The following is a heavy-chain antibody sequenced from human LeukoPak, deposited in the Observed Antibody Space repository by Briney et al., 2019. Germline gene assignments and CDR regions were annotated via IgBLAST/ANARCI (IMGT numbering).Heavy chain of an antibody. V-gene: IGHV4-59*01. CDR1: GGSISSYY. Sequence: PSETLSLTCTVSGGSISSYYWSWIRQPPGKGLEWIGYIYYSGSTNYNPSLKSRVTISVDTSKNQFSLKLSSVTAADTAVYYCARELRTYYDFWSGYYSYMDVWGKGTTVTVSS. J-gene: IGHJ6*03. CDR2: IYYSGST. CDR3: ARELRTYYDFWSGYYSYMDV. D-gene: IGHD3-3*01.